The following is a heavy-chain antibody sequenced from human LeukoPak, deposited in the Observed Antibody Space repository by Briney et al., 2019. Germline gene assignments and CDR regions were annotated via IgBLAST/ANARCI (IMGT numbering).Heavy chain of an antibody. D-gene: IGHD3-10*01. CDR3: ARDQGLWFGELLPHGEYFQH. V-gene: IGHV1-69*13. Sequence: SVKVSCKASGGTFSGYAFSWVRQAPGQGLEWMGGIILMFGRTNYAQTFQGRVTITADESTSTAYMELTSLRSDDTAVYYCARDQGLWFGELLPHGEYFQHWGQGTLVTVSS. CDR1: GGTFSGYA. CDR2: IILMFGRT. J-gene: IGHJ1*01.